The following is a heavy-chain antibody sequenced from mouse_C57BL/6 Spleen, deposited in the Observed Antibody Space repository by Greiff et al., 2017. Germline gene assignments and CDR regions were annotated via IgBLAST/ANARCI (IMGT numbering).Heavy chain of an antibody. V-gene: IGHV1-64*01. Sequence: QVQLQQPGAELVKPGASVKLSCKASGYTFTSYWMHWVKQRPGQGLEWIGMIHPNSGSTNYNEKFKSKATLTVDKSSSTAYMQLSSLTSEDSAVYYCARKGDSNYVGVYFDYWGQGTTLTVSS. J-gene: IGHJ2*01. D-gene: IGHD2-5*01. CDR2: IHPNSGST. CDR3: ARKGDSNYVGVYFDY. CDR1: GYTFTSYW.